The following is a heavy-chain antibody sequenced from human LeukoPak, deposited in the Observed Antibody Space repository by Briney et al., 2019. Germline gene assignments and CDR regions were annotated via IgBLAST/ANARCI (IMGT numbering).Heavy chain of an antibody. CDR2: FDPEDGET. V-gene: IGHV1-24*01. CDR3: AGGNGITGTLDY. Sequence: ASVKVSCKVSGYTLTELSMHWVRQAPGKGLEWMGGFDPEDGETMYAQKFQGRVTMTEDTSTDTAYMEMSSLRSEDTAVYYCAGGNGITGTLDYWGQGTLVTVSS. CDR1: GYTLTELS. J-gene: IGHJ4*02. D-gene: IGHD1-20*01.